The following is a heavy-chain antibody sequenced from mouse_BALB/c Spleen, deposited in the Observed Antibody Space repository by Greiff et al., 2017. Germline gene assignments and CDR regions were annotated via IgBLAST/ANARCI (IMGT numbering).Heavy chain of an antibody. V-gene: IGHV1S81*02. Sequence: QVQLKQPGAELVKPGASVKLSCKASGYTFTSYWMHWVKQRPGQGLEWIGEINPSNGRTNYNEKFKSKATLTVDKSSSTAYMQLSSLTSEDSAVYYCARWLMGGDYWGQGTTLTVSS. CDR2: INPSNGRT. CDR3: ARWLMGGDY. CDR1: GYTFTSYW. J-gene: IGHJ2*01. D-gene: IGHD1-2*01.